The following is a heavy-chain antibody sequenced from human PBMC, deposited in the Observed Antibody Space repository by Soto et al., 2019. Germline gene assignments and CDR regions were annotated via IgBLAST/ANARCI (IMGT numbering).Heavy chain of an antibody. J-gene: IGHJ4*02. D-gene: IGHD2-8*01. CDR2: INTYNGNT. Sequence: VASVKVSCKASGYTFPSYAMHWVRQAPGQRLEWMGWINTYNGNTKYSQNFQGRVTITRDTSASTAYMELSSLRSEDTAVYYCARPGVSDYFAYWGQGALVTVSS. CDR1: GYTFPSYA. V-gene: IGHV1-3*04. CDR3: ARPGVSDYFAY.